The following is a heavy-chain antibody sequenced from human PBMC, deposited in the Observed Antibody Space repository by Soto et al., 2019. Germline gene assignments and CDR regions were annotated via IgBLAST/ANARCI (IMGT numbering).Heavy chain of an antibody. J-gene: IGHJ5*02. CDR1: GGSISSSSYY. CDR2: IYYSGST. V-gene: IGHV4-39*01. D-gene: IGHD3-3*01. Sequence: PSETLSLTCTVSGGSISSSSYYWGWIRQPPGKGLEWIGSIYYSGSTYYNPSLKSRVTISVDTSKNQFSLKLSSVTAADTAVYYCARGPAGGYDFWSGYHFNWFDPWGQGTLVTVSS. CDR3: ARGPAGGYDFWSGYHFNWFDP.